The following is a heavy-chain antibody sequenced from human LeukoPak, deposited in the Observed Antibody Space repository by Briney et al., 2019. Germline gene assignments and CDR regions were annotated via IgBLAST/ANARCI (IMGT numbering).Heavy chain of an antibody. CDR1: GDRVSSNSVA. CDR2: TYYRSSWYN. V-gene: IGHV6-1*01. Sequence: SQTLSLTCVISGDRVSSNSVAWNWIRQSPSGGLEWLGRTYYRSSWYNDYAVSVKSRITIKPDTSKNQFFLQLNSVTPEDTAVYYCARETSHFDYWGQGTLATVSS. J-gene: IGHJ4*02. CDR3: ARETSHFDY.